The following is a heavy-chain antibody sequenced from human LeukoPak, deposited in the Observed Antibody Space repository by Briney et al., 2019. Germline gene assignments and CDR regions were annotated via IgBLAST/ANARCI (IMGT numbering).Heavy chain of an antibody. CDR1: GYSISSGYY. D-gene: IGHD4-17*01. J-gene: IGHJ4*02. CDR3: ARGSYGDYVSPFDY. V-gene: IGHV4-38-2*01. CDR2: ISHSGST. Sequence: SETLSLTCAVSGYSISSGYYWGWIRQPPGKGLEWIGSISHSGSTYYNPSLKSRVTISVDTSKNQFSLKLSSVTAADTAVYYCARGSYGDYVSPFDYWGQGTLVTVSS.